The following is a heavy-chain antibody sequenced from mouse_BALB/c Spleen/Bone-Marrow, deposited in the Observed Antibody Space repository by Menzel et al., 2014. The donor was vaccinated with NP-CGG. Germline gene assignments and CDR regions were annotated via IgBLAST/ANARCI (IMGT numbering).Heavy chain of an antibody. CDR3: ARDWYFDV. V-gene: IGHV1-7*01. J-gene: IGHJ1*01. CDR1: GYTFTSYW. Sequence: VQLQQSGAELAKPGASVKMSCKASGYTFTSYWMHWVKQRPGQGLEWIGYINPSTGYTEYNQKFKDKATLTADKSSSXAYMQLSSLTSEDSAVYYCARDWYFDVWGAGTTVTVSS. CDR2: INPSTGYT.